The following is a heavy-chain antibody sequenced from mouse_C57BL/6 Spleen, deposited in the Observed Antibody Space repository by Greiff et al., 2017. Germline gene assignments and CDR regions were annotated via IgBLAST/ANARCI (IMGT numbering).Heavy chain of an antibody. V-gene: IGHV1-64*01. J-gene: IGHJ4*01. CDR1: GYTFTSYW. CDR3: ARGNYGNYYARDD. Sequence: QVQLQQPGAELVKPGASVKLSCKASGYTFTSYWMHWVKQRPGQGLEWIGMIHPNSGSTNYNEKFKSKATLTVDKSSSTAYMQLSSRTSEDSAVYYCARGNYGNYYARDDWGQGTSVTVSS. D-gene: IGHD2-1*01. CDR2: IHPNSGST.